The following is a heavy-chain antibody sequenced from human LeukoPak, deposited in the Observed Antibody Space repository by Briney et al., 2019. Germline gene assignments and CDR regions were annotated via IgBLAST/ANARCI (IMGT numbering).Heavy chain of an antibody. Sequence: GGSLRLSCAASGFTFDDYGMSWVRQAPGKGLEWVSGINWNGGSTGYADSVKGRFTISRDNAKNSLYLQVNSLRAEDTALYYCARVGPDSGSYHRRGYFDYWGQGTLVTVSS. CDR2: INWNGGST. CDR1: GFTFDDYG. D-gene: IGHD1-26*01. CDR3: ARVGPDSGSYHRRGYFDY. J-gene: IGHJ4*02. V-gene: IGHV3-20*04.